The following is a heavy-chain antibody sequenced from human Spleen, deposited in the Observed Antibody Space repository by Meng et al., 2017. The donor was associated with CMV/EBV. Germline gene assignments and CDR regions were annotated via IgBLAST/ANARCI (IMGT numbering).Heavy chain of an antibody. V-gene: IGHV3-53*01. J-gene: IGHJ6*02. Sequence: GESLKISCAASGFTVSSNYLTWVRQAPGKGLEWVSVIHSGGSTYYADSVKGRFTISRDNSKNTLYLQMNSLRAEDTAVYYCARSTMIRGVFITIERYSYYGMDVWGQGTTVTVSS. CDR1: GFTVSSNY. CDR3: ARSTMIRGVFITIERYSYYGMDV. CDR2: IHSGGST. D-gene: IGHD3-10*01.